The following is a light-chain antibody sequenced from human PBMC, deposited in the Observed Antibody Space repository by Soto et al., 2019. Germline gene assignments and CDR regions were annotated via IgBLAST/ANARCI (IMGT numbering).Light chain of an antibody. CDR2: EVS. CDR3: SSYTSTNSWV. Sequence: QSALTQPASVSGSPGQSITISCTGTSSDVGGYIYVSWYQQKSGKAPKLMIYEVSKRPSGVSNRFSGSKSGNTASLTISGLQTEDEADYYCSSYTSTNSWVFGGGTQLTVL. V-gene: IGLV2-14*01. J-gene: IGLJ7*01. CDR1: SSDVGGYIY.